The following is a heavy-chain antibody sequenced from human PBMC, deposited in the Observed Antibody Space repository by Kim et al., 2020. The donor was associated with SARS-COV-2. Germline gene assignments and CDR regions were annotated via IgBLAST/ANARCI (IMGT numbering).Heavy chain of an antibody. J-gene: IGHJ4*02. V-gene: IGHV4-4*07. D-gene: IGHD4-4*01. CDR2: IYGSGGT. Sequence: SETLSLTCTVSGGPITSDYWSWMRQPAGKGLEWIGRIYGSGGTTYNSSLKGRITMSIDTSRNQFSLKLNSVSAADTAVYFCTRGLHGRVEAYWGPGTLVT. CDR3: TRGLHGRVEAY. CDR1: GGPITSDY.